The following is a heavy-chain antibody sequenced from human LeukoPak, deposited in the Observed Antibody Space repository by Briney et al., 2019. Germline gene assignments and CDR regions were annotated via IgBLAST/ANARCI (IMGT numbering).Heavy chain of an antibody. Sequence: GGSLRLSCAASGFTFSSYAMSWVRQAPGKGLEWVSAISGSGGSTYYADSVKGRFTISRDNSKNTLHLQMNSLRAEDTAVYYCAKESYYYDSSGYYPYFDYWGQGTLVTVSS. CDR1: GFTFSSYA. J-gene: IGHJ4*02. CDR2: ISGSGGST. V-gene: IGHV3-23*01. CDR3: AKESYYYDSSGYYPYFDY. D-gene: IGHD3-22*01.